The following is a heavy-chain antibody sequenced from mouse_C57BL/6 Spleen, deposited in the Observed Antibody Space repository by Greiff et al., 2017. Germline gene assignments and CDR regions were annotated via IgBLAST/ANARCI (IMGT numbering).Heavy chain of an antibody. D-gene: IGHD3-2*02. CDR1: GFNIKDYY. CDR2: IDPEDGDT. V-gene: IGHV14-1*01. Sequence: EVKLVESGAELVRPGASVKLSCTASGFNIKDYYMHWVKQRPEQGLEWIGRIDPEDGDTEYAPKFPGKATMTADTSSNTAYLQLSSLTSEDTAVYYCTRQLRLRGAMDYWGQGTSVTVSS. CDR3: TRQLRLRGAMDY. J-gene: IGHJ4*01.